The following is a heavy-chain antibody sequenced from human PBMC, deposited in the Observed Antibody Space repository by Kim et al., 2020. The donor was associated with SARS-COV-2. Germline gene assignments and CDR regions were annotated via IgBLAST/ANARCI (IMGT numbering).Heavy chain of an antibody. CDR3: ARWFVVVPAATKGYFDY. V-gene: IGHV3-33*01. J-gene: IGHJ4*02. D-gene: IGHD2-2*01. CDR1: GFTFSSYG. Sequence: GGSLRLSCAASGFTFSSYGMHWVRQAPGKGLEWVAVIWYDGSNKYYADSVKGRFTISRDNSKNTLYLQMNSLRAEDTAVYYCARWFVVVPAATKGYFDYWGQGTLVTVSS. CDR2: IWYDGSNK.